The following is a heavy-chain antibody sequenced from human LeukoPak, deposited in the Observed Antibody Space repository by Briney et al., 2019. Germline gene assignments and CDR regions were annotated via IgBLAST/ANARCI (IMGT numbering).Heavy chain of an antibody. CDR1: GGSFSGYY. Sequence: KPSETLSLTCAVYGGSFSGYYWSWIRQPPGMGLEWIGRIYTSGSTNYNPSLKSRVTMSVDTSKNQFSLKLSSVTAADTAVYYCARDGEYQLLRDNWFDPWGQGTLVTVSS. J-gene: IGHJ5*02. CDR2: IYTSGST. V-gene: IGHV4-4*07. CDR3: ARDGEYQLLRDNWFDP. D-gene: IGHD2-2*01.